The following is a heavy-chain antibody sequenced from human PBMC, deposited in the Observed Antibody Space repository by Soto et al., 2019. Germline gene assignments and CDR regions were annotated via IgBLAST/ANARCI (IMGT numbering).Heavy chain of an antibody. J-gene: IGHJ6*02. Sequence: EVQLVESGGGLVQPGGSLRLSCEASGFTFRNYDMHLVRQGTGKGLEWVSGISAAGDPDYADSVEGRFTISRGNAQNSFFLQMNSLRVGDTAVYYCARTDIDFYGLDVWGQGTTVIVSS. CDR2: ISAAGDP. CDR1: GFTFRNYD. V-gene: IGHV3-13*05. CDR3: ARTDIDFYGLDV.